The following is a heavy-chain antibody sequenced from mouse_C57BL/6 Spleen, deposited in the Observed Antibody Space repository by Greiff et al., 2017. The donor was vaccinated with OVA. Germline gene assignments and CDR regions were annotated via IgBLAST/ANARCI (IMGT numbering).Heavy chain of an antibody. V-gene: IGHV1-80*01. D-gene: IGHD2-4*01. CDR2: LYPGDGDA. CDR3: AKYDYDYAMDY. J-gene: IGHJ4*01. CDR1: VYAFSSYW. Sequence: VQLQQSGAALVQPGASVKISCKASVYAFSSYWLNWVKRRPGKGLEWIGQLYPGDGDANYNGEFKGKATLTAANSSSTAYMQLSSLTSEDSAVYFCAKYDYDYAMDYWGQGTSVTVSS.